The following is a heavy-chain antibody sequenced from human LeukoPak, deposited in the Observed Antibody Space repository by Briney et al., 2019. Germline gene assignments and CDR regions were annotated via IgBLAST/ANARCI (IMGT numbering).Heavy chain of an antibody. CDR1: GFTFSSYG. CDR3: AKGLVEMATLNYFDY. D-gene: IGHD5-24*01. Sequence: GGSLRLSCAASGFTFSSYGMHWVRQAPGKGLEWVAVISYGGSNKYYADSVKGRFTISRDNSKNTLYLQMNSLRAEDTAVYYCAKGLVEMATLNYFDYWGQGTLVTVSS. CDR2: ISYGGSNK. V-gene: IGHV3-30*18. J-gene: IGHJ4*02.